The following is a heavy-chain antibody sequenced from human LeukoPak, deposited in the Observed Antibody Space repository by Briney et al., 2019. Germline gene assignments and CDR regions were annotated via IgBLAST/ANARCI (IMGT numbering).Heavy chain of an antibody. J-gene: IGHJ4*02. V-gene: IGHV4-39*01. Sequence: SETLSLTCTVPGGSISSSSRYWGWIRQPPGKGLEWIGSIYYSGSTYYNPSLKSRVTISVDTSKNQFSLKLSSVTAADTAVYYCARHWDAMAEYYFDYWGQGTLVTVSS. CDR1: GGSISSSSRY. CDR2: IYYSGST. CDR3: ARHWDAMAEYYFDY. D-gene: IGHD5-18*01.